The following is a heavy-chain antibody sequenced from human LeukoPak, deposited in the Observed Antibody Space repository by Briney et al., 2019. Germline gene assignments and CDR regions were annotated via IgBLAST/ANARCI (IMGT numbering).Heavy chain of an antibody. CDR2: IYPGDNT. D-gene: IGHD2-15*01. CDR1: GFNVSGNY. J-gene: IGHJ3*02. Sequence: TGGSLRLSCSAPGFNVSGNYMIWVRQAPGKGLGWVSVIYPGDNTYYIDSVKGRFTISKDNSQNTLYLQMNSLRAEDTAVYYCAKDYVVVAAMRNAFDIWGQGTMVTVSS. V-gene: IGHV3-53*05. CDR3: AKDYVVVAAMRNAFDI.